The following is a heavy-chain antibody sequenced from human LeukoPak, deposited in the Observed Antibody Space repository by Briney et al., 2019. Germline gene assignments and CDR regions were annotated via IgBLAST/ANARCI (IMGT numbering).Heavy chain of an antibody. J-gene: IGHJ4*02. CDR2: ISGSGGST. CDR1: GFTFSSYS. D-gene: IGHD2-2*01. CDR3: AKDQGIVVVPAAILHFGFDY. Sequence: GGSLRLSCAASGFTFSSYSMNWVRQAPGKGLEWVSAISGSGGSTYYADSVKGRFTISRDNSKNTLYLQMNSLRAEDTAVYYCAKDQGIVVVPAAILHFGFDYWGQGTLVTVSS. V-gene: IGHV3-23*01.